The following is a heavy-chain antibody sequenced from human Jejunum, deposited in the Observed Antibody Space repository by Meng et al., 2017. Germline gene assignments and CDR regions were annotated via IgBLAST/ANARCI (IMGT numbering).Heavy chain of an antibody. CDR1: GYSIINFLYQ. CDR3: ARVHTGVWYMIDY. D-gene: IGHD6-19*01. V-gene: IGHV4-39*07. J-gene: IGHJ4*02. CDR2: ISYTGDT. Sequence: HLYELVPGLVKPSDTLSLLCPVSGYSIINFLYQWDWIRQSPGKGLEWIASISYTGDTYHNPSLKSRVTISVDRSKNQFSLRLNSVTAADTAIYSCARVHTGVWYMIDYWGQGALVTVSS.